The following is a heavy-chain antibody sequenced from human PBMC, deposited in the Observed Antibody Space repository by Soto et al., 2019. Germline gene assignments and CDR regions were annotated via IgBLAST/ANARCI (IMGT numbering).Heavy chain of an antibody. J-gene: IGHJ4*02. CDR1: GVSISDTSYY. CDR2: IYFNGNT. CDR3: ARQGSY. V-gene: IGHV4-39*01. Sequence: TLSLTCTVSGVSISDTSYYWGWIRQPPGKGLDWIGTIYFNGNTFYNPSLKSRLTISVDTSSNQFSLRLTSVTAADTAVYYCARQGSYWGQGTLVTVSS.